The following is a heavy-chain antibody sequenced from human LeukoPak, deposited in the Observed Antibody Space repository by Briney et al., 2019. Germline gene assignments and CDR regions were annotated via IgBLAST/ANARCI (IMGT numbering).Heavy chain of an antibody. Sequence: GGSLRLSCAASGFTFSAYSMNRVRQAPGKGLEWVSSITGSSSYIYYADSVKGRFTISRGNAKNSLYLQMNSLRAEDTAVYYCARCRTSSQDYYYYYMDVWGKGTTVTVSS. CDR1: GFTFSAYS. V-gene: IGHV3-21*01. J-gene: IGHJ6*03. D-gene: IGHD6-6*01. CDR3: ARCRTSSQDYYYYYMDV. CDR2: ITGSSSYI.